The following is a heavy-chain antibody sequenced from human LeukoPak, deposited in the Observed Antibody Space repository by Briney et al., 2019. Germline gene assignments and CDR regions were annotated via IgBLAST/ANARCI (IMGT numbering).Heavy chain of an antibody. CDR3: ARGGFDHAFDI. J-gene: IGHJ3*02. Sequence: GGSLRLSCAASGFTFRPYWMHWVRQAPGEGLVWVSRVNNDGTDTIYADSVKGRFTISRDNAKNTLYLEMNNLRGEDTAVYYCARGGFDHAFDIWGQGTMVTVSP. V-gene: IGHV3-74*01. CDR1: GFTFRPYW. CDR2: VNNDGTDT. D-gene: IGHD3-9*01.